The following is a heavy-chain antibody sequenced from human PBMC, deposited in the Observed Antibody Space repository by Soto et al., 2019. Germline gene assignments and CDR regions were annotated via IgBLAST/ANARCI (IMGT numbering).Heavy chain of an antibody. CDR1: GFTFSSHA. D-gene: IGHD3-22*01. CDR3: AKGNRSYDSSGLDAFDI. CDR2: LSDSGGST. V-gene: IGHV3-23*01. Sequence: PGGSLRLSCTASGFTFSSHAMTWVRQAPGKGLEWVSGLSDSGGSTYYADSVKGRFTISRDNSMNTLYLQMNTLRAEDTAVYYCAKGNRSYDSSGLDAFDIWGQGTMVTVSS. J-gene: IGHJ3*02.